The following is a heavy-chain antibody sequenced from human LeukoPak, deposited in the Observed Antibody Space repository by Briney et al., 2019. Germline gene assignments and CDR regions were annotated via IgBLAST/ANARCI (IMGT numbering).Heavy chain of an antibody. CDR2: IYYSGST. V-gene: IGHV4-59*01. D-gene: IGHD5-18*01. Sequence: SETLSLTCTVSGGSISSYYWSWIRQPPGKGLEWIGYIYYSGSTNYNPSLKSRVTISVDTSKNQFSLKLSSVTAADTAVYYCARDPGSYGYIDYWGQGTLVTVSS. CDR3: ARDPGSYGYIDY. J-gene: IGHJ4*02. CDR1: GGSISSYY.